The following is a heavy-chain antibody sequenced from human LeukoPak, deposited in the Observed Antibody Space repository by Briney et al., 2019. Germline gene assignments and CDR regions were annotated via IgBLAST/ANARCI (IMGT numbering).Heavy chain of an antibody. CDR1: GLTFSNFP. D-gene: IGHD6-19*01. V-gene: IGHV3-30*02. Sequence: GGSLRLSCAASGLTFSNFPMHWVRQAPGKGLEWVALIQDDGATTNYADSVRGRFTISRDNSKSTVYLQMNSLTAEDTAVYYCAKNPNSSGWYQDYWCQGTLVTVSS. J-gene: IGHJ4*02. CDR2: IQDDGATT. CDR3: AKNPNSSGWYQDY.